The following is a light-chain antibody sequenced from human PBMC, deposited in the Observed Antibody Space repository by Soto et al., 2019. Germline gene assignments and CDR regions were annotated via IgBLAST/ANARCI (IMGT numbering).Light chain of an antibody. CDR2: ATS. Sequence: DVQITQSPSSLSASIGDRVSITCRASQSIRNWLAWYQQKPGKAPKSLIYATSNLQSGVPSRFSGSGSGTDLTLTTNSLQPEDFATYYCQQYDNFPPTFGAGTRVEIK. CDR1: QSIRNW. J-gene: IGKJ4*01. CDR3: QQYDNFPPT. V-gene: IGKV1D-16*01.